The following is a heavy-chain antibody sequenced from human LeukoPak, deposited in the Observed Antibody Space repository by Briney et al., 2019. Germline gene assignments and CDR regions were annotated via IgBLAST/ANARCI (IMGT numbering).Heavy chain of an antibody. V-gene: IGHV3-15*07. Sequence: GGSLRLSCAASGFTFSNAYMNWVRQAPGKGLEWVGRIKPKTDGETTEYAAPVKDRFSISRDDSKSMMYLQMNSLKTEDTAVYYCSLHYYHSSGSDVSAPFPFPYWGQGTLLAVSS. D-gene: IGHD3-22*01. J-gene: IGHJ4*02. CDR1: GFTFSNAY. CDR2: IKPKTDGETT. CDR3: SLHYYHSSGSDVSAPFPFPY.